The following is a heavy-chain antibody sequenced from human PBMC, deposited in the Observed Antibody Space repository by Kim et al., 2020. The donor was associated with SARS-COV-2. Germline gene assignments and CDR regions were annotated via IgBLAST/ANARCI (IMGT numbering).Heavy chain of an antibody. CDR1: GGTFSSYA. V-gene: IGHV1-69*13. D-gene: IGHD5-12*01. CDR3: ARRRPPEWLRLQGGWFDP. CDR2: IIPIFGTA. J-gene: IGHJ5*02. Sequence: SVKVSCKASGGTFSSYAISWVRQAPGQGLEWMGGIIPIFGTANYAQKFQGRVTITADESTSTAYMELSSLRSEDTAVYYCARRRPPEWLRLQGGWFDPWGQGTLVTVSS.